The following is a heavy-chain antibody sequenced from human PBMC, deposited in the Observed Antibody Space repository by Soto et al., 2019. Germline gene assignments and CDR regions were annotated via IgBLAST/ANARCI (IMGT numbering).Heavy chain of an antibody. CDR2: IYYSGRT. J-gene: IGHJ5*02. CDR1: GGSISSYY. D-gene: IGHD2-2*02. V-gene: IGHV4-59*01. Sequence: ASGTLSLTCTVSGGSISSYYWSWIRQPPGKGLEWIGYIYYSGRTNYNPSLKSRVTISVDTSKNQFSLKLSSVTAADTAVYYCARGYCSSTICYIWDNWFDPWGQGTLVTVSS. CDR3: ARGYCSSTICYIWDNWFDP.